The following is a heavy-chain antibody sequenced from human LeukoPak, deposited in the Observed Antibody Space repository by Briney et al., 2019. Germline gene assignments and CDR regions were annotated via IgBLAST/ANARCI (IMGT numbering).Heavy chain of an antibody. CDR1: GLTFSSYG. V-gene: IGHV3-30*18. CDR2: ISYDGSNK. Sequence: GGSLRLSCAASGLTFSSYGMHWVRQAPGKGLEWVAVISYDGSNKYYADSVKGRFTISRDNSKNTLYLQMNSLRAEDTAVYYCAKDLLALDYYYHGMDVWGQGTTVTVSS. J-gene: IGHJ6*02. CDR3: AKDLLALDYYYHGMDV. D-gene: IGHD2-15*01.